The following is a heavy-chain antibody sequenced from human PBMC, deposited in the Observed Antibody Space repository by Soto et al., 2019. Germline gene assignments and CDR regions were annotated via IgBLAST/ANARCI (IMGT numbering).Heavy chain of an antibody. CDR1: GGSISSYY. J-gene: IGHJ6*03. CDR3: ARDKGLWFGELLSDYYYMDV. V-gene: IGHV4-59*01. CDR2: IYYSGST. D-gene: IGHD3-10*01. Sequence: SETLSLTCTVSGGSISSYYWSWIRQPPGKGLEWIGYIYYSGSTNYNPSLKSRVTISVDTSKNQFSLKLSSVTAADTAVYYCARDKGLWFGELLSDYYYMDVWGKGTTVTVSS.